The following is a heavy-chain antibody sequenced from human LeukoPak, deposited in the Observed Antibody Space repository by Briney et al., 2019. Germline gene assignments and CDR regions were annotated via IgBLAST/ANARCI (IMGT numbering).Heavy chain of an antibody. CDR3: ARDLTVTTPLITNYYYYYGMDV. CDR1: GYTFTSYG. Sequence: GASVKVSCKASGYTFTSYGISWVRQAPGQGLEWMGWISAYNGNTNYAQKLQGRVTMTTDTSTSTAYMELRSLRSDDTAVYYCARDLTVTTPLITNYYYYYGMDVWGQGTLVTVSS. V-gene: IGHV1-18*01. D-gene: IGHD4-17*01. J-gene: IGHJ6*02. CDR2: ISAYNGNT.